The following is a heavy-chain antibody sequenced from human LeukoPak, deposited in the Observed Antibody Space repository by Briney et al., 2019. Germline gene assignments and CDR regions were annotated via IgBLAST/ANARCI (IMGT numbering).Heavy chain of an antibody. CDR2: INSDGSEG. CDR3: ARSSYSSSSSV. J-gene: IGHJ3*01. CDR1: GFTFSGFW. Sequence: GGSLRLSCAVSGFTFSGFWMSWSRQAPGKGLEWVASINSDGSEGYYADVVKGRFTISRDNAKNSLYLQINSLRAEDTAVYYCARSSYSSSSSVWGQGTMVTVSS. D-gene: IGHD6-6*01. V-gene: IGHV3-7*03.